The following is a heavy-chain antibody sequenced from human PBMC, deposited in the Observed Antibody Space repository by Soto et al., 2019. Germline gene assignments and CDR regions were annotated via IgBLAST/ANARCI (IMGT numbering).Heavy chain of an antibody. CDR1: GFTFSSYS. CDR2: ISSSSSYI. CDR3: ARDYVDFPSYYYGMDV. D-gene: IGHD3-3*01. V-gene: IGHV3-21*01. Sequence: PGGSLRLSCAASGFTFSSYSMNWVRQAPGKGLEWVSSISSSSSYIYYADSVKGRFTISRDNAKNSLYLQMNSLRAEDTAVYYCARDYVDFPSYYYGMDVWGQGTTVTVSS. J-gene: IGHJ6*02.